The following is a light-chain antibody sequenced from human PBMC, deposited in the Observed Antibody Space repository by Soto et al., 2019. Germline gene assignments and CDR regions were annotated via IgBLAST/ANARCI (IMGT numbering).Light chain of an antibody. V-gene: IGKV1-5*01. J-gene: IGKJ1*01. CDR3: QQYYSYSST. Sequence: DIQMTQSPSTLSASVGDRVTITCRASQSISSWLAWYQQKPGKAPKLLIYDASSLEIGVPSRFSGSGSGTEFTLTISSLQPDDFATYYCQQYYSYSSTFGQGTKVEIK. CDR2: DAS. CDR1: QSISSW.